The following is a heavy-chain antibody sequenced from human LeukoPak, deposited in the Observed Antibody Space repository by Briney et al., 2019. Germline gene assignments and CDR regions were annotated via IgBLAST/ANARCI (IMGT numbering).Heavy chain of an antibody. CDR3: ARVSEYSSSWYGNYYHGMDV. CDR1: GYTFTSYD. D-gene: IGHD6-13*01. Sequence: ASVKVSCKASGYTFTSYDINWVRQAPGQGLEWMGWINPNSGGTNYAQKFQGWVTMTRDTSISTAYMELSRLRSDDTAVYYCARVSEYSSSWYGNYYHGMDVWGQGTTVTVSS. J-gene: IGHJ6*02. V-gene: IGHV1-2*04. CDR2: INPNSGGT.